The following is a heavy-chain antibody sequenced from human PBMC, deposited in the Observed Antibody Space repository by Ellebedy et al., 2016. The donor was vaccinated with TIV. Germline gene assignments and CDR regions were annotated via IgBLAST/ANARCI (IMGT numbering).Heavy chain of an antibody. V-gene: IGHV4-61*01. D-gene: IGHD2-21*01. Sequence: SETLSLTCTVSGGSISSSSYYWSWIRQPPGKGLEWIGYISYSGSTNYNPTLKRRLTISLDRSKNQFSLKLSSVTAADTAVYYCARGVVVIDEDYFDYWGQGTLVTVSS. CDR1: GGSISSSSYY. J-gene: IGHJ4*02. CDR2: ISYSGST. CDR3: ARGVVVIDEDYFDY.